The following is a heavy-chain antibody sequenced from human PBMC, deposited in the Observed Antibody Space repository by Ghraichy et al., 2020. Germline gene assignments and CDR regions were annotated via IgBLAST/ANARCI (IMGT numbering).Heavy chain of an antibody. J-gene: IGHJ4*02. CDR2: ISWNGAST. V-gene: IGHV3-43*01. CDR1: GITLGGYT. D-gene: IGHD6-13*01. CDR3: AKGFSSSFVGRFNF. Sequence: GGSLRLSCAASGITLGGYTMMWVRQSPGKNLEWVSVISWNGASTFYADSVRGRFTVSRDNTKNMLYFQMSSLRSEDTAFYYCAKGFSSSFVGRFNFWGQGTLVTVS.